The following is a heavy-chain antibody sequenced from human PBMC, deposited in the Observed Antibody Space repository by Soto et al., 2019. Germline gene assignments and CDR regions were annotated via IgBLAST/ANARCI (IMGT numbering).Heavy chain of an antibody. D-gene: IGHD3-22*01. CDR2: ISAYNGNT. CDR3: ARIGVTLTYYYYYMDV. V-gene: IGHV1-18*01. J-gene: IGHJ6*03. CDR1: GYTFPSYG. Sequence: ASVKVSCKASGYTFPSYGISWVRQAPGQGLEWMGWISAYNGNTNYAQKLQGRVTMTTDTSTSTAYMELRSLRSDDTAVYYCARIGVTLTYYYYYMDVWGKGTTVTVSS.